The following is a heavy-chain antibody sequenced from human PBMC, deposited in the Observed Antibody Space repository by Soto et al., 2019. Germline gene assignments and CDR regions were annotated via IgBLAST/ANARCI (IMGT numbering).Heavy chain of an antibody. D-gene: IGHD5-12*01. CDR3: ARDPGWLRFESSYYYGMDV. Sequence: GASVKVSCKASGVTFSSYAISWVRQAPGQGLEWMGGIIPIFGTANSAQQFQGRVTITADESTSTAYMELSSLRSEDTAVYYCARDPGWLRFESSYYYGMDVWGQGTTVTVSS. CDR2: IIPIFGTA. J-gene: IGHJ6*02. CDR1: GVTFSSYA. V-gene: IGHV1-69*13.